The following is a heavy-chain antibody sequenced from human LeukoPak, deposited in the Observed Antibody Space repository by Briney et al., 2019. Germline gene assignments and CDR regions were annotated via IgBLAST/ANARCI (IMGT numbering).Heavy chain of an antibody. CDR1: GFTFSSYG. CDR2: NSYDGSNK. Sequence: GRSLRLSCAASGFTFSSYGMHWVRQAPGKGLEWVAVNSYDGSNKYYADSVKGRFTISRDNSKNTLYLQMNSLRAEDTAVYYCAKDNSVSNTDYYYYGMDVWGQGTTVTVSS. D-gene: IGHD4-23*01. CDR3: AKDNSVSNTDYYYYGMDV. J-gene: IGHJ6*02. V-gene: IGHV3-30*18.